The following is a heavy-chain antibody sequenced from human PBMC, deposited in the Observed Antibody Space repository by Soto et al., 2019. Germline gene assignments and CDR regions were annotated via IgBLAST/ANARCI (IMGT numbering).Heavy chain of an antibody. Sequence: ASVKVSCKASGYTFTSYDINWVRQATGQGLEWMGWMNPNSGNTGYAQKFQGRVTMTRNTSISTAYMEVSSLRSEDTAVYYCARFASSGWFFDYWGQGTLVTVSS. CDR3: ARFASSGWFFDY. J-gene: IGHJ4*02. V-gene: IGHV1-8*01. CDR1: GYTFTSYD. CDR2: MNPNSGNT. D-gene: IGHD6-19*01.